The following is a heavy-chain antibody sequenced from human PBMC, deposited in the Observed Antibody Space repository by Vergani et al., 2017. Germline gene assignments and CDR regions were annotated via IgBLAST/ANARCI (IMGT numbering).Heavy chain of an antibody. J-gene: IGHJ5*02. D-gene: IGHD3-10*01. CDR2: MNHNNGNT. CDR3: ARGSTMVRVKEWFEP. CDR1: GYTFTSYD. V-gene: IGHV1-8*03. Sequence: QVQLVQSGAEVKKPGASVKVSCKASGYTFTSYDINWVRQATGQGLEWMGWMNHNNGNTGYAQTFEGRVTITRNTSISTAYMELRSLRSEDTDVYYCARGSTMVRVKEWFEPWGQGTLVTVSS.